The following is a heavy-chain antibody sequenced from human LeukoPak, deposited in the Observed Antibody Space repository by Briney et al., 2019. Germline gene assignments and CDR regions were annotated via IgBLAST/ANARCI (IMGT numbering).Heavy chain of an antibody. CDR1: GFTFSSYA. J-gene: IGHJ5*02. D-gene: IGHD1-26*01. CDR2: ISGSGGST. V-gene: IGHV3-23*01. Sequence: PGGSLRLSCAASGFTFSSYAMSWVRQAAGKGLEWVSDISGSGGSTYYADSVKGRFTISRDNSKNTLYLQMDSLRGEDTALYYCAKKYSTGLDPWGQGTLVTVSS. CDR3: AKKYSTGLDP.